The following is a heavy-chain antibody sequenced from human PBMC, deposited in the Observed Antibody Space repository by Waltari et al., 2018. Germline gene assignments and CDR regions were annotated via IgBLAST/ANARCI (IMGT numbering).Heavy chain of an antibody. CDR3: ARDLMAVGAITREGVDD. CDR1: GFTFSSYA. J-gene: IGHJ4*02. CDR2: ISYDGSNK. Sequence: QVQLVQSGGGVVQPGRSLRLSCAASGFTFSSYAMHWVRQAPGKGLEGGAVISYDGSNKYYADSVKGRFTISRDNSKGTLFLQMSSLRADDTAVYYCARDLMAVGAITREGVDDWGQGSLVTVSS. D-gene: IGHD6-19*01. V-gene: IGHV3-30-3*01.